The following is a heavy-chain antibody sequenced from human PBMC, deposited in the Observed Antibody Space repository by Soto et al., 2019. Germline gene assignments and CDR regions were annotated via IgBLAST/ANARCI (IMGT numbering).Heavy chain of an antibody. V-gene: IGHV3-30*18. CDR1: GFTFSSYG. Sequence: QVQLVESGGGVVQPGRSLRLSCAASGFTFSSYGMHWVRQAPGKGLEWVAVISYDGSNKYYADSVKGRFTISRDNSKNTLYLQMNSLRAEDTAVYYCAKDSGCGTTEATLHYFQHWGQGTLVTVSS. CDR2: ISYDGSNK. J-gene: IGHJ1*01. D-gene: IGHD1-1*01. CDR3: AKDSGCGTTEATLHYFQH.